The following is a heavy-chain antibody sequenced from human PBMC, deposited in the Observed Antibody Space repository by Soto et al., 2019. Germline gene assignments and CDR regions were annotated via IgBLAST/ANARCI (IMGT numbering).Heavy chain of an antibody. D-gene: IGHD1-1*01. CDR1: GFTFTNYW. V-gene: IGHV3-7*01. CDR3: ASQRNLGAHDY. J-gene: IGHJ4*02. CDR2: VRQDGSVK. Sequence: GGSLRLSCAASGFTFTNYWMSWVRQAPGKGLEWVANVRQDGSVKYYVDSIKGRFTISRDNARNLVLLEMNGLRVEDTAMYFCASQRNLGAHDYWGQGTLVTVSS.